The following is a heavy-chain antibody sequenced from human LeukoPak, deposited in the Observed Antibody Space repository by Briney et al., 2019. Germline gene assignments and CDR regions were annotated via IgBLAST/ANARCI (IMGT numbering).Heavy chain of an antibody. D-gene: IGHD4-23*01. Sequence: GGSLRLSCAVSGFNFQYAWMTWVRQAPGKGLEWVGRIKSKRDGETTDYAALVKSRFSISRDDSKNTVYLQMNSLRTEDTAVYYCTSLVGSPTYWGQGTLVAVSS. CDR2: IKSKRDGETT. CDR3: TSLVGSPTY. V-gene: IGHV3-15*01. J-gene: IGHJ4*02. CDR1: GFNFQYAW.